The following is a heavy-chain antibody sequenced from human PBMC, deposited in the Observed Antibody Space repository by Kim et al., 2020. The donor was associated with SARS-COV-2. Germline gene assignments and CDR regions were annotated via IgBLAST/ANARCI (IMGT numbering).Heavy chain of an antibody. CDR2: IKSDGSDT. D-gene: IGHD6-13*01. Sequence: LSLTCEASGFTFSSYWMNWVRQGPGKGLVWVSRIKSDGSDTHYADSVKGRFTISRDNAKNTLHLQLNRLGVEDTAIYYCARGSFQQGFDPWGQGTLVTVSS. CDR1: GFTFSSYW. J-gene: IGHJ5*02. V-gene: IGHV3-74*01. CDR3: ARGSFQQGFDP.